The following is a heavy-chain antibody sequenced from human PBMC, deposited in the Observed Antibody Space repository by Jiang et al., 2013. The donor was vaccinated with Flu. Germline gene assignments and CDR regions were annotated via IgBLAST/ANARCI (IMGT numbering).Heavy chain of an antibody. CDR1: TFTDYN. CDR3: ATDQKVSDIEATGPYNYYYMAF. V-gene: IGHV1-69-2*01. J-gene: IGHJ6*03. D-gene: IGHD6-13*01. CDR2: VDPEDGKP. Sequence: TFTDYNMHWVQQVPEKGLEWMGLVDPEDGKPSVRREVQGRVALTADTSTDTAYMELSSLRSEDTAVYYCATDQKVSDIEATGPYNYYYMAFWGKGTTVIVSS.